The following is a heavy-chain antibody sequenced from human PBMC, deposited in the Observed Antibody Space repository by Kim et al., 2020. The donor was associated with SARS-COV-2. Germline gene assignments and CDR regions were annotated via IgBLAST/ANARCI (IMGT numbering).Heavy chain of an antibody. V-gene: IGHV4-4*02. CDR3: ARWRFGVYYYGMDV. D-gene: IGHD3-10*01. Sequence: SETLSLTCAVSGGSISSSNWWSWVRQPPGKGLEWIGEIYHSGSTNYNPSLKSRVTISVDKSKNQFSLKLSSVTAADTAVYYCARWRFGVYYYGMDVWGQGTTVTVSS. CDR1: GGSISSSNW. J-gene: IGHJ6*02. CDR2: IYHSGST.